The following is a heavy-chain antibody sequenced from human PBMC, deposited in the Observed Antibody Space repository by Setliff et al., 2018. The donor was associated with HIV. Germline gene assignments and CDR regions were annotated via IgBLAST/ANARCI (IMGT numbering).Heavy chain of an antibody. CDR2: ISRGGDSI. CDR1: GFTFWSHS. CDR3: VRDPGGVFDAFDV. J-gene: IGHJ3*01. V-gene: IGHV3-48*01. Sequence: PGGSLRLSCAASGFTFWSHSMLWVRQAPGKGLQWVAYISRGGDSIFYEDSVKGRFTISRDNARNSLYLQMNSLRAEDTAVYYCVRDPGGVFDAFDVWGQGTMVTV. D-gene: IGHD1-26*01.